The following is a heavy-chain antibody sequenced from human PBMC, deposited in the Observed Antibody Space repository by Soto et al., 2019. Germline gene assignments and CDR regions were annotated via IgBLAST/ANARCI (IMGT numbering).Heavy chain of an antibody. J-gene: IGHJ4*03. V-gene: IGHV3-64*07. Sequence: EVQLVESGGTLVQPGGSLRLSCAASGYTFSDFAIHWVLQTPGKRLEYVSAINGNGGTTYYGDSVKGRFTISRDNSKNTAYLQMGSLRVEDTAVYYCARWSHYGSGTYPWGQGTLVTVS. CDR2: INGNGGTT. CDR1: GYTFSDFA. CDR3: ARWSHYGSGTYP. D-gene: IGHD3-10*01.